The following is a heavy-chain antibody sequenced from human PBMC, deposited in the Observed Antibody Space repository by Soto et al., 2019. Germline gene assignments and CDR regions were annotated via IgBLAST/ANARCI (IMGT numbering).Heavy chain of an antibody. CDR3: AREVRWVRGVIIRLFDY. Sequence: PGGSLRLSCAASGFTSSSYSMNWVRQAPGKGLEWVSYISSSSSTIYYADSVKGRFTISRDNAKNSLYLQMNSLRDEDTAVYYCAREVRWVRGVIIRLFDYWGQGTLVTVSS. D-gene: IGHD3-10*01. V-gene: IGHV3-48*02. J-gene: IGHJ4*02. CDR1: GFTSSSYS. CDR2: ISSSSSTI.